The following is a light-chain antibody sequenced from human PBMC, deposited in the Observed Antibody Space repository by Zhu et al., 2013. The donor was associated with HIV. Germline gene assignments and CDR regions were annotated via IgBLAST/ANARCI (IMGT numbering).Light chain of an antibody. CDR3: QQYYSTHT. Sequence: DIVMTQSPDSLAVSLGERATINCKSSQSVLYSSNNKNYLAWYQHKPGQPPKLLIYWASTRESGVPDRFSGSGSGTDFTLTISSLQAEDVAVYYCQQYYSTHTFGQGTKLEIK. V-gene: IGKV4-1*01. CDR2: WAS. J-gene: IGKJ2*01. CDR1: QSVLYSSNNKNY.